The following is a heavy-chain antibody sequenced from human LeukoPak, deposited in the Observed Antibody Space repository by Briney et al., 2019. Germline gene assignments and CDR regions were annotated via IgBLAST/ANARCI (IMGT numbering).Heavy chain of an antibody. CDR3: AKVMRFSGYSYGLIDY. V-gene: IGHV3-23*01. Sequence: GGSLRLSCAASGFTFSSYAMSWVRQAPGKGLEWVSAISGSGGSTYYADSVKGRFTISRDNSKNTLYLQMNSLRAEDTAVYYCAKVMRFSGYSYGLIDYWGQGTLVTVSS. J-gene: IGHJ4*02. CDR1: GFTFSSYA. CDR2: ISGSGGST. D-gene: IGHD5-18*01.